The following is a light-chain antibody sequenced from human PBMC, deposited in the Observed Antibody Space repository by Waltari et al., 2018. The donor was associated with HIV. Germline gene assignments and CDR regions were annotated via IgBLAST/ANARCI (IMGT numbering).Light chain of an antibody. V-gene: IGLV1-44*01. Sequence: SVLTKSPSASGNPGQRVIIRCSACGSNVGSITVTWYQQFPGTAPKLLIYSYGLRPSGVPGRFSGSKSATSASQSNGRLRSENEADYYCATWDHRLNASVLCGWTNRTVL. CDR3: ATWDHRLNASV. J-gene: IGLJ3*02. CDR1: GSNVGSIT. CDR2: SYG.